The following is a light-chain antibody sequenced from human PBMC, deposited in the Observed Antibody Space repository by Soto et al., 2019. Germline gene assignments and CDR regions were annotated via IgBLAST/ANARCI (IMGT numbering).Light chain of an antibody. J-gene: IGKJ1*01. Sequence: EIVMTQSPATLPVSPGERATLSCRASQSVSNYLAWYQQKPGQAPRLLIYGASTRATGIPARFSGSGSGTEFTLTINSLQSEDFAVYYCQQYNNWPRTFGQGTKVDIK. CDR3: QQYNNWPRT. CDR2: GAS. V-gene: IGKV3-15*01. CDR1: QSVSNY.